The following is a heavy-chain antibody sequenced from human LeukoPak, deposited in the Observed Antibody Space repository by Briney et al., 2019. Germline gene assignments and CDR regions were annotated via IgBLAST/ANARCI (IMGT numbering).Heavy chain of an antibody. J-gene: IGHJ3*02. D-gene: IGHD2-2*01. CDR3: ARVSPYREAFDI. CDR2: IYHSGST. Sequence: SETLSLTCAVSSGSISSGGYSWSWIRQPPGKGLEWIGYIYHSGSTYYNPSLKSRVTISVDRSKNQFSLKLSSVTAADTAVYYCARVSPYREAFDIWGQGTMVTVSS. CDR1: SGSISSGGYS. V-gene: IGHV4-30-2*01.